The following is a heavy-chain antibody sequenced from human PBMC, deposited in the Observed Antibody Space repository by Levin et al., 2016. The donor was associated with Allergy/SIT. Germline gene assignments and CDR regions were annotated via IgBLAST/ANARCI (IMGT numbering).Heavy chain of an antibody. CDR1: GYSFTSYW. CDR2: IDPSDSYT. V-gene: IGHV5-10-1*01. D-gene: IGHD6-13*01. Sequence: GGSLRLSCKGSGYSFTSYWISWVRQMPGKGLEWMGRIDPSDSYTNYSPSFQGHVTISADKSISTAYLQWSSLKASDTAMYYCARRSGEAAAGTSPENYGMDVSGPRDHGHRLL. CDR3: ARRSGEAAAGTSPENYGMDV. J-gene: IGHJ6*02.